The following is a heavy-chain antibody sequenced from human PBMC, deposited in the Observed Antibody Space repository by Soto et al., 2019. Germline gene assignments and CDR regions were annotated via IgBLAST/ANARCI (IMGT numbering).Heavy chain of an antibody. CDR3: ARTRIAARPEDYYYYGMDV. V-gene: IGHV2-70*01. CDR2: IDWDDDK. J-gene: IGHJ6*02. CDR1: AFSLSTSGMC. D-gene: IGHD6-6*01. Sequence: SGPTLVNPTQTLTLTCTFSAFSLSTSGMCVSWIRQPPGKALEWLALIDWDDDKYYSTSLKTRLTISKDTSKNQVVLTMTNMDPVDTATYYCARTRIAARPEDYYYYGMDVWDQGTTVTVSS.